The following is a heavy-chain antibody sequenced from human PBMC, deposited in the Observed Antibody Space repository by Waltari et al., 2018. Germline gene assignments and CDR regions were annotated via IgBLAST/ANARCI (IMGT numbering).Heavy chain of an antibody. CDR2: IIPILDTT. Sequence: QVQLVQSGAEVRMPGSSLKVSCEASGGTFNTYAVHWVRQAPGQGPEWMGGIIPILDTTIYAQKFQVRVSFTADESTSTAYMELTSLRFEDTAVYYCARSDGSGSYYNGDDAFDIWGQGTMVTVSS. D-gene: IGHD3-10*01. V-gene: IGHV1-69*01. J-gene: IGHJ3*02. CDR3: ARSDGSGSYYNGDDAFDI. CDR1: GGTFNTYA.